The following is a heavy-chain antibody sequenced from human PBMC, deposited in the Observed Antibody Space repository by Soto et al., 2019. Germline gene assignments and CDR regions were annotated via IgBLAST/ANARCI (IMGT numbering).Heavy chain of an antibody. V-gene: IGHV4-59*01. CDR3: ARGPNYDFWSGYFRG. CDR2: IYYTGSS. Sequence: SETLSRTWVVSGGSISRYYWSWIRQPPGKGLEWIGYIYYTGSSNYNPSLKSRVTMSVDLSRNQFSLRLTSVTTADTAIYYCARGPNYDFWSGYFRGWGQGTLVTVSS. J-gene: IGHJ4*02. CDR1: GGSISRYY. D-gene: IGHD3-3*01.